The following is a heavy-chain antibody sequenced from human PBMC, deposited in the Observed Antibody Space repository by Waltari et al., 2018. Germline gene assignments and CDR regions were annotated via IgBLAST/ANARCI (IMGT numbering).Heavy chain of an antibody. CDR2: IYYSGST. CDR1: GGSISSSSYY. J-gene: IGHJ6*03. D-gene: IGHD6-13*01. Sequence: QLQLQESGPGLVKPSETLSLTCTVSGGSISSSSYYWGWIRQPPGKGLEWIGSIYYSGSTYYNPPLKSRFTISVDTSKNQFSLKLSSVTAADTAVYYCARDYSSSWPYYYYYMDVWGKGTTVTISS. V-gene: IGHV4-39*07. CDR3: ARDYSSSWPYYYYYMDV.